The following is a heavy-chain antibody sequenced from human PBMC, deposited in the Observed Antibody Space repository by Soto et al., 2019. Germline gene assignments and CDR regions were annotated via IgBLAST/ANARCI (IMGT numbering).Heavy chain of an antibody. Sequence: GGSLRLSCAASGFTFSSYAMSWVRQAPGKGLEWVSAISGSGGSTYYADSVKGRFTISRDNSKNTLYLQMNSLRAEDTAVYYCAKDGRVSIAVAPNYFDYWGQGTLVTVSS. V-gene: IGHV3-23*01. CDR1: GFTFSSYA. D-gene: IGHD6-19*01. J-gene: IGHJ4*02. CDR2: ISGSGGST. CDR3: AKDGRVSIAVAPNYFDY.